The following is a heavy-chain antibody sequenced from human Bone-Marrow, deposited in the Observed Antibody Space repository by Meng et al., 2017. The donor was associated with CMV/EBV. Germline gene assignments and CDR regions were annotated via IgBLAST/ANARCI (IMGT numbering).Heavy chain of an antibody. V-gene: IGHV3-15*01. CDR2: IKSKTDGGTT. CDR1: GFTFTNYW. CDR3: TTNSRIAARPDAYYYYGMDV. J-gene: IGHJ6*02. D-gene: IGHD6-6*01. Sequence: GESLKISCAASGFTFTNYWMTWVRQAPGKGLEWVGRIKSKTDGGTTDYAAPVKSRFTISRDDSKNTLYLQMNSLKTEDTAVYYCTTNSRIAARPDAYYYYGMDVWGQGTTVTVSS.